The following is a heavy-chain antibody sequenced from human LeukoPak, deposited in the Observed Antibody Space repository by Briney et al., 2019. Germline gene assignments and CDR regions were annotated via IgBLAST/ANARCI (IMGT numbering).Heavy chain of an antibody. CDR2: ISSSGSTI. CDR3: ARDLGWELRGLEIGY. D-gene: IGHD1-26*01. CDR1: GFTFSSYW. V-gene: IGHV3-48*04. J-gene: IGHJ4*02. Sequence: PGGSLRLSCAASGFTFSSYWMSWVRQAPGKGLEWVSYISSSGSTIYYADSVKGRFTISRDNAKNSLYLQMNSLRAEDTAVYYCARDLGWELRGLEIGYWGQGTLVTVSS.